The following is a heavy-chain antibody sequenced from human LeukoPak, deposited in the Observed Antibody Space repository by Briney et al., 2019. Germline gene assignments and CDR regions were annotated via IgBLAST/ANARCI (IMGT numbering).Heavy chain of an antibody. CDR3: ARGGTHRNFDFDY. Sequence: PGGSLRLSCAASGFTFSSYWMSWVRQAPGKGLEWVANIRQDGSEKYYVDSVKGRFTISRDNAKNSLYLQMNSLRAEDTAVYYCARGGTHRNFDFDYWGQGTLVTVSP. J-gene: IGHJ4*02. CDR2: IRQDGSEK. V-gene: IGHV3-7*01. CDR1: GFTFSSYW. D-gene: IGHD1-14*01.